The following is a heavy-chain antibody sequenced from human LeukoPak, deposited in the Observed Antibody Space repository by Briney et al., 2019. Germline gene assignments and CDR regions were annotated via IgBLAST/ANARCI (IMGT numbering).Heavy chain of an antibody. J-gene: IGHJ5*02. V-gene: IGHV4-39*07. Sequence: PSETLSLTCTVSGGSISSSSYYWGWIRQPPGKGLEWIGSIYHSGSTYYNPSLKSRVTISVDTSKNQFSLKLSSVTAADTAVYYCARDRLAARLRDRFDPWGQGTLVTVSS. CDR1: GGSISSSSYY. D-gene: IGHD6-6*01. CDR2: IYHSGST. CDR3: ARDRLAARLRDRFDP.